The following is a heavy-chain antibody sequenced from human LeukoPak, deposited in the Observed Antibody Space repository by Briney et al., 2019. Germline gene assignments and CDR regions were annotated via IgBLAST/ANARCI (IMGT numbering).Heavy chain of an antibody. CDR3: ARDLGRAYYDILTGYPRAHYGMDV. CDR2: IIPIFGTA. CDR1: GGTFSRYA. V-gene: IGHV1-69*01. J-gene: IGHJ6*04. D-gene: IGHD3-9*01. Sequence: GASVKVSCRASGGTFSRYAISWVRQAPGQGLEWMGGIIPIFGTANYAQKFQGRVTITADDSTSTAYMELSSLRSEDTAVYYCARDLGRAYYDILTGYPRAHYGMDVWGKGTTVTVSS.